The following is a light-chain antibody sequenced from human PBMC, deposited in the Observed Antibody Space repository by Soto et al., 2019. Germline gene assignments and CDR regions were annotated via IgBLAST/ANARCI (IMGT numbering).Light chain of an antibody. CDR2: EVS. J-gene: IGLJ1*01. CDR3: SSYAGSNNIYV. V-gene: IGLV2-8*01. Sequence: QSVLTQPPSASGSPGQSVTISCTGTSSDVGGYNYVSWYQQHPGKAPKLMIYEVSKRPSGVPDRFSGSKSGNTASLTDSGLQAEDEADYYCSSYAGSNNIYVFGTGTKVTVL. CDR1: SSDVGGYNY.